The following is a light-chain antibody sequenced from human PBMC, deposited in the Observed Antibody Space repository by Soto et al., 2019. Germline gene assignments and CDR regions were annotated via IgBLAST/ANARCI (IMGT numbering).Light chain of an antibody. V-gene: IGLV4-69*01. J-gene: IGLJ3*02. CDR2: LNSDGSH. CDR1: SGHSSYA. CDR3: QTWGTGLLV. Sequence: QPVLTQSPSASASLGASVKLTCTLSSGHSSYAIAWHQQQPEKGPRYLMKLNSDGSHSKGDGIPDRFSGSSSGAERYLTISSLQPEDEADYYCQTWGTGLLVFGGGTKLTVL.